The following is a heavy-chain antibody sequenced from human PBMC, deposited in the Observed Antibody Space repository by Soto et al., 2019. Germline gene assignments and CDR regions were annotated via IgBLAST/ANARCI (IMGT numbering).Heavy chain of an antibody. CDR2: IYYSGST. J-gene: IGHJ4*02. CDR1: GGSISSYY. CDR3: ARATWGDGYNYSFDY. D-gene: IGHD5-12*01. V-gene: IGHV4-59*01. Sequence: TSETLSLTCTVSGGSISSYYWSWIRQPPGKGLEWIGYIYYSGSTNYNPSLKSRVTISVDTSKNQISLKLSSVTAADTAVYYCARATWGDGYNYSFDYWGQGTLVTVSS.